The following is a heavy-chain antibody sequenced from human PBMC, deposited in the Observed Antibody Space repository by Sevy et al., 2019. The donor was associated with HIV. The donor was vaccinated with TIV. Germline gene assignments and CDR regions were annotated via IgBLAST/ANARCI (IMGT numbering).Heavy chain of an antibody. V-gene: IGHV3-7*01. CDR3: AREMGGYSYGYNYYGMDV. Sequence: GGSLRLSCAASGFTFSSYWMSWVRQAPGKGLEWVANIKQDGSEKYYVDSVKGRFTISRDNAKNSLYLQMNSLRAEDTAVYYCAREMGGYSYGYNYYGMDVWGRGTTVTVSS. J-gene: IGHJ6*02. CDR1: GFTFSSYW. D-gene: IGHD5-18*01. CDR2: IKQDGSEK.